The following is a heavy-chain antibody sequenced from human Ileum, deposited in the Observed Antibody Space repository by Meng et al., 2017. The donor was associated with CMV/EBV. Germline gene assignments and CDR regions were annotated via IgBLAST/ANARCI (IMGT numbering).Heavy chain of an antibody. J-gene: IGHJ3*01. V-gene: IGHV1-18*01. CDR2: ISAYNGDT. Sequence: ASVKVSCKTSGYTFTHYGITWVRQAPGQGLEWMAWISAYNGDTNYAQKFQGRVTVTIDSSTTTAYMELRTLRFDDTAVYYCARDPPGTMAPDGFDVWGQATIVTVSS. CDR1: GYTFTHYG. CDR3: ARDPPGTMAPDGFDV. D-gene: IGHD1-14*01.